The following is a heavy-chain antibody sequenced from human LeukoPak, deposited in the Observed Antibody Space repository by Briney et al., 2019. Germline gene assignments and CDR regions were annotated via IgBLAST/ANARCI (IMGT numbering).Heavy chain of an antibody. CDR2: INPNSGGT. CDR1: GYTFTGYY. V-gene: IGHV1-2*02. CDR3: ARDGSGDTAMVDY. J-gene: IGHJ4*02. D-gene: IGHD5-18*01. Sequence: ASVKVSCKASGYTFTGYYMHWVRQAPGQGLEWMRWINPNSGGTNYAQKFQGRVTMTRDTSISTAYMELSRLRSDDTAVYYCARDGSGDTAMVDYWGQGTLVTVSS.